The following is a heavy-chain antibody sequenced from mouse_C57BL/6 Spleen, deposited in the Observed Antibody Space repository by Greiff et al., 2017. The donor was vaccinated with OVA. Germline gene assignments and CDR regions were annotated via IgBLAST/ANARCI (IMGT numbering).Heavy chain of an antibody. CDR2: IYPSDSET. D-gene: IGHD1-1*01. CDR1: GYTFTSYW. Sequence: QVQLKQPGAELVRPGSSVKLSCKASGYTFTSYWMDWVKQRPGQGLEWIGNIYPSDSETHYNQKFKDKATLTVDKSSSTAYMQLSSLTSEDSAVYYCARITTVVAKGYFDVWGTGTTVTVSS. J-gene: IGHJ1*03. CDR3: ARITTVVAKGYFDV. V-gene: IGHV1-61*01.